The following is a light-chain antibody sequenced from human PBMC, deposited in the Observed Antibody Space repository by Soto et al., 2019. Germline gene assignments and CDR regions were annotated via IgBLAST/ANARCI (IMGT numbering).Light chain of an antibody. J-gene: IGLJ1*01. CDR1: SSDVGTYDF. CDR3: CLYAVTFYV. Sequence: QCLLTQPRSVSGSRGQSFTISCTGTSSDVGTYDFVSWYQQHPGKAPRLMIFDVSERPSGVPDRFSGSKSGNTASLTISGLQAEDEADYYCCLYAVTFYVFGTGTKVTVL. CDR2: DVS. V-gene: IGLV2-11*01.